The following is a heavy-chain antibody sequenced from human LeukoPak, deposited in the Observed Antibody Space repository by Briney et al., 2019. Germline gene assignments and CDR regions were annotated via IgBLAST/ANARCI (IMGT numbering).Heavy chain of an antibody. CDR1: VGTFSSYA. V-gene: IGHV1-69*13. CDR3: ARGPPGVGAGLIFQH. Sequence: SVKLSCKASVGTFSSYAISWVRQAPGPGLEWMGGIIPIFGTANYAQKFQGRVTITADSSTSTAYRELSSLRSEDAAVYYGARGPPGVGAGLIFQHWGQGTLVTVPS. J-gene: IGHJ1*01. CDR2: IIPIFGTA. D-gene: IGHD1-26*01.